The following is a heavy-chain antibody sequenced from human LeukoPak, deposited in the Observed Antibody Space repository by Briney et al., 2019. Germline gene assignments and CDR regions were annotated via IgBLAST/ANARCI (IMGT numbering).Heavy chain of an antibody. CDR1: GLRFTDYS. V-gene: IGHV3-23*01. D-gene: IGHD2-2*01. Sequence: GGSLRLSCAPSGLRFTDYSVSWVRQAPGKGLGWVAGLGRRVEYKYYADSVKGRFTISRDNSKDTVSLQMNSLRAEDSAIYFCVKDRPCETCMPMDAWGQGTTVTVSS. J-gene: IGHJ6*02. CDR3: VKDRPCETCMPMDA. CDR2: LGRRVEYK.